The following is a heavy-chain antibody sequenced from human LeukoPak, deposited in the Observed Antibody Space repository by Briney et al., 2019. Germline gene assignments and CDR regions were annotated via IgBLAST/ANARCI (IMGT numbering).Heavy chain of an antibody. J-gene: IGHJ4*02. V-gene: IGHV3-30*02. D-gene: IGHD7-27*01. CDR3: AKDSNWAFDY. Sequence: PGGSLRLSCGASGFTFSRYGMHWVRQAPGKGLEWVTYIRKDGSDKYYADYVKGRFTISRDSSKNMVYLQMTSLRAEDTALYYCAKDSNWAFDYWGQGTLVSVSS. CDR2: IRKDGSDK. CDR1: GFTFSRYG.